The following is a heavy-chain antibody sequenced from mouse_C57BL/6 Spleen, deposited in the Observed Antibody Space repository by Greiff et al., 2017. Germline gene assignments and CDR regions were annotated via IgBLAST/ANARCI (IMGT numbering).Heavy chain of an antibody. CDR1: GYTFTDYE. CDR2: IDPETGGT. D-gene: IGHD3-1*01. V-gene: IGHV1-15*01. Sequence: VQLQQSGAELVRPGASVTLSCKASGYTFTDYEMHWVKQTPVHGLEWIGAIDPETGGTAYNQKFKGKAILTADKSSSTAYMELRSLTSEDSAVYYCTRSGSLDYWGQGTTRTVSS. CDR3: TRSGSLDY. J-gene: IGHJ2*01.